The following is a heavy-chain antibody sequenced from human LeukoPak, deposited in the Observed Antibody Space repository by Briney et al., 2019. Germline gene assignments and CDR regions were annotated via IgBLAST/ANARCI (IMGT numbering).Heavy chain of an antibody. Sequence: ASVKVSCKASGFSFTNSAVQWMRQARGQSPEWIGWIVVGSGNTNYAQKFQERVTITRDTSTSTAYMELSSLRSEDTAVYYCAADKEPTDPYEWVDPWGQGTQVIVSS. V-gene: IGHV1-58*01. J-gene: IGHJ5*02. CDR3: AADKEPTDPYEWVDP. CDR1: GFSFTNSA. CDR2: IVVGSGNT. D-gene: IGHD1-1*01.